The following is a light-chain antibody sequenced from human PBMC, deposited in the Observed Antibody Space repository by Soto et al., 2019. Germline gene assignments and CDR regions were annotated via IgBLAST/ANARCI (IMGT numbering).Light chain of an antibody. CDR1: QDISVY. J-gene: IGKJ5*01. V-gene: IGKV1-27*01. Sequence: DIQMTQSPSSLSASVGDRVTITCRASQDISVYLAWYQQKPGQVPKLLIYSASTLQSGVPSRFSGSRSGTDFTLTISSLQPEDVATYYCQKFNTAPLTFGQGTRLEIK. CDR2: SAS. CDR3: QKFNTAPLT.